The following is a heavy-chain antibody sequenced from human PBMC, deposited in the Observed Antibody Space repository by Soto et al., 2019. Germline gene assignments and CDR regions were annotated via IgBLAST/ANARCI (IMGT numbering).Heavy chain of an antibody. CDR2: IYHSGST. D-gene: IGHD2-15*01. J-gene: IGHJ4*02. CDR3: ARRGGGVVLAATTPFDY. V-gene: IGHV4-4*02. Sequence: QVPLQESGPRLMRPSGTLSLTCTVSSGSITSANWWSWVRQPPGRGLEWIGEIYHSGSTNYNLSLKSRVTLSVDKSNNQFSLSLSSVTAADTAMYYCARRGGGVVLAATTPFDYWGQGTLVTVSS. CDR1: SGSITSANW.